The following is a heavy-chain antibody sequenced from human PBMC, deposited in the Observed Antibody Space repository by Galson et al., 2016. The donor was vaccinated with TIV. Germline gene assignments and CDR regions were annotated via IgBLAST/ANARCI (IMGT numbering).Heavy chain of an antibody. CDR2: IIESGRTI. J-gene: IGHJ4*02. CDR3: ARDNSGYFDLDY. Sequence: SLRLSCAATGFSFSSYEMNWVRQAPGKGLEWVSYIIESGRTIYYADSVKGRFTISRDNAKNTLSLQMDSLRAEDTAVYYCARDNSGYFDLDYWGRGTLVTVSS. CDR1: GFSFSSYE. V-gene: IGHV3-48*03. D-gene: IGHD3-22*01.